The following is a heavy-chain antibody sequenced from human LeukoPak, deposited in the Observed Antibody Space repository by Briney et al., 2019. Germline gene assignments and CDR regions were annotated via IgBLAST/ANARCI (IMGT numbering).Heavy chain of an antibody. CDR2: ISHDGSNK. CDR3: ARCTAAGTDYSYYYGMDV. D-gene: IGHD6-13*01. Sequence: GGSLRFSCAASGFTFSNYPMPGVRKAPGRGLEGVAVISHDGSNKYYADSVKGRFTISRDNSKNTLYLQMNSLRTEDTAVYYCARCTAAGTDYSYYYGMDVWGQGTTVTVSS. CDR1: GFTFSNYP. J-gene: IGHJ6*02. V-gene: IGHV3-30-3*01.